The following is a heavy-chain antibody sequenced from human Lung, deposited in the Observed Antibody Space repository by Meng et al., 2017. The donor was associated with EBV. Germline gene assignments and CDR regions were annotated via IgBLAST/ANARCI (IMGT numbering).Heavy chain of an antibody. CDR1: GDSVSSNRAA. Sequence: QVHPSGSVLVKPSQTPPLTRAISGDSVSSNRAAWNWIRQSPSRGLEWLGRTYFRSKWYNDYAVSVTGRITINPDTSKNQFSLHLNSMTPEDTAVYYCARDPSISVVIAFDFWGQGTLVTVSS. CDR2: TYFRSKWYN. D-gene: IGHD3-22*01. J-gene: IGHJ4*02. V-gene: IGHV6-1*01. CDR3: ARDPSISVVIAFDF.